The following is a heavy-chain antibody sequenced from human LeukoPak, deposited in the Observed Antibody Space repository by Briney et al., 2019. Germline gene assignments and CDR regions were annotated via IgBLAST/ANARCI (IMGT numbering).Heavy chain of an antibody. D-gene: IGHD6-6*01. CDR2: IHYDESNE. J-gene: IGHJ6*03. CDR1: GFSFSYG. Sequence: GGSLRLSCVASGFSFSYGMHWVRQAPGKGLEWLTFIHYDESNEYYADSVKGRFTISRDNSKNTLYLQMNSLRPEDTAVYFCAKAESTSSGYYYYMDVWGEGTSVIVSS. V-gene: IGHV3-30*02. CDR3: AKAESTSSGYYYYMDV.